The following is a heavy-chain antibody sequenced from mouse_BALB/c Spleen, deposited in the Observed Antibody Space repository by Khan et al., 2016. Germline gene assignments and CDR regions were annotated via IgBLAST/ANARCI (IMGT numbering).Heavy chain of an antibody. V-gene: IGHV5-6*01. CDR1: GFTFSTYG. CDR2: VSTGGHYT. CDR3: ASLAYYYDSRGFAY. Sequence: EVELVESGGDVVKPGGSLKLSCAASGFTFSTYGMSWVRQTPDKRLEWVATVSTGGHYTYYPDTVKGRFTISRHNAKNTLNLQMSSLKSEDTARFYCASLAYYYDSRGFAYWGQGTLVTVSA. J-gene: IGHJ3*01. D-gene: IGHD1-1*01.